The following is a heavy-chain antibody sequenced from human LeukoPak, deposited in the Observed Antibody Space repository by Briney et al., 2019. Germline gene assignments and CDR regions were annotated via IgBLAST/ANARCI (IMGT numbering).Heavy chain of an antibody. CDR1: GGSIISDGQY. CDR2: IYYSGST. Sequence: SQTLSLTCTVSGGSIISDGQYWNWIRQPPGKGLEWIGYIYYSGSTNYNPSLKSRVTISVDTSKNQFSLRLSSVTAADTAVYYCARDRDGSNAFDIWGQGTVVTVSS. J-gene: IGHJ3*02. D-gene: IGHD5-24*01. V-gene: IGHV4-61*08. CDR3: ARDRDGSNAFDI.